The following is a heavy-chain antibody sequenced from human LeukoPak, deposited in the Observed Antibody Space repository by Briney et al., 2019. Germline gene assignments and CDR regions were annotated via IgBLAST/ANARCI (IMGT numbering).Heavy chain of an antibody. D-gene: IGHD2-21*02. CDR3: ARIPSGYCGGDCYFDY. V-gene: IGHV3-23*01. CDR1: GFTFSNYA. J-gene: IGHJ4*02. CDR2: ISGSGGST. Sequence: GGSLRLSCAASGFTFSNYAMSWVRQAPGKGLERVSAISGSGGSTYYADSVKGRFTISRDNSKNTLYLQMNSLRAEDTAVYYCARIPSGYCGGDCYFDYWGQGTLVTVSS.